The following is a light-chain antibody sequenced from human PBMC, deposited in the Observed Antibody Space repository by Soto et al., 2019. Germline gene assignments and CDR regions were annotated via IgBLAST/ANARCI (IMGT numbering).Light chain of an antibody. CDR2: KAS. Sequence: DIPMTQSPSTLSASVGDRVTITCRASQSISSWLAWYQQKPGKAPKLLIYKASSLESGVPSRFSGRGSGTEFTRTISSLQPDDFATYYCQHSVGTFGQGTKVEIK. V-gene: IGKV1-5*03. CDR3: QHSVGT. J-gene: IGKJ1*01. CDR1: QSISSW.